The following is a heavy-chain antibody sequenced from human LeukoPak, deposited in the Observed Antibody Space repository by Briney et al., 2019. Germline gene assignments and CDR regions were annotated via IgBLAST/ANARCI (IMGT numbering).Heavy chain of an antibody. D-gene: IGHD6-19*01. V-gene: IGHV3-48*01. CDR3: AKGPWLAYPYYFDY. CDR1: GFTFGIYA. Sequence: GGSLRLSCAASGFTFGIYAMNWVRQAPGKGLEWVSYIGPSGSNIYYADSVKGRFTISRDNAKDSLYLQMNSLRAEDTAVYYCAKGPWLAYPYYFDYWGQGTLVTVSS. CDR2: IGPSGSNI. J-gene: IGHJ4*02.